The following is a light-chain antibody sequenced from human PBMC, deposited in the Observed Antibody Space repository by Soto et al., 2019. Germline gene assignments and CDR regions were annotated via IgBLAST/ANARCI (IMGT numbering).Light chain of an antibody. CDR2: GAS. CDR1: QSVSSDY. V-gene: IGKV3-20*01. J-gene: IGKJ5*01. CDR3: QQYGSSPIT. Sequence: EIVLTQSPGTLSLSPGERATLSCRAIQSVSSDYVAWYQQEPGQAPRLLIYGASSRATDIPDRFSGSGSGTGFILTISRLEPEDFAVYHCQQYGSSPITFGQGTRLEIK.